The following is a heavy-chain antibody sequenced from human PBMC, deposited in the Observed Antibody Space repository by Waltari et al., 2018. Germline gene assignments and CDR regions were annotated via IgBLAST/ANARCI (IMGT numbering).Heavy chain of an antibody. D-gene: IGHD2-2*01. CDR1: GGSVSPTSYS. V-gene: IGHV4-39*02. Sequence: QLQLQESGPGLVKPSATLSLTCTVSGGSVSPTSYSWAWVRPSPVKRLDWIGTFYYPGNIYYNPSLTSRVTISVDSPQNHLSLRLSSVTAADTAVYYCARLSGYCDDTGCYGHYAMDVWGQGTTVTVSS. CDR3: ARLSGYCDDTGCYGHYAMDV. J-gene: IGHJ6*02. CDR2: FYYPGNI.